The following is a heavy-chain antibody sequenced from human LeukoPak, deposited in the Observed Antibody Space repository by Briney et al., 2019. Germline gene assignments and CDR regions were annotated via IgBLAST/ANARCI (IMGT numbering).Heavy chain of an antibody. CDR3: ARGHRVDLYDFWSGPSDWFDP. J-gene: IGHJ5*02. CDR1: GYTFTSYG. D-gene: IGHD3-3*01. Sequence: GASVKVSCKASGYTFTSYGISWVRQAPGQGLEWMGWISAYSGNTGYAQRFQGRVTITRNTSISTAYMELSSLRSEDAAVYYCARGHRVDLYDFWSGPSDWFDPWGQGTLVTVSS. CDR2: ISAYSGNT. V-gene: IGHV1-8*03.